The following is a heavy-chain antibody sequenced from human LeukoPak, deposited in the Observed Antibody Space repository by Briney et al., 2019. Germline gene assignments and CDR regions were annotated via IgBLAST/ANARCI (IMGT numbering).Heavy chain of an antibody. J-gene: IGHJ5*02. Sequence: SETLSLTCAVYGGSFSGYYWSWIRQPPGKGLEWIGEINHSGSTNYNPSLKSRVTISVDTSKNQFSLKLSSVTAADTAVYYCAIRGDRRWFDPWGQGTLVTVSS. CDR1: GGSFSGYY. CDR2: INHSGST. V-gene: IGHV4-34*01. D-gene: IGHD1-14*01. CDR3: AIRGDRRWFDP.